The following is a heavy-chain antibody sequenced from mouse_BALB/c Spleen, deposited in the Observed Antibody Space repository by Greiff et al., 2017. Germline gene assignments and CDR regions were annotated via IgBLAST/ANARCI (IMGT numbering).Heavy chain of an antibody. CDR1: GDSITSGY. D-gene: IGHD2-3*01. CDR2: ISYSGST. V-gene: IGHV3-8*02. Sequence: EVKLQESGPSLVKPSQTLSLTCSVTGDSITSGYWNWIRKFPGNKLEYMGYISYSGSTYYNPSLKSRISITRDTSKNQYYLQLNSVTTEDTATYYGARLYDGYNWYFDVWGAGTSVTVSS. J-gene: IGHJ1*01. CDR3: ARLYDGYNWYFDV.